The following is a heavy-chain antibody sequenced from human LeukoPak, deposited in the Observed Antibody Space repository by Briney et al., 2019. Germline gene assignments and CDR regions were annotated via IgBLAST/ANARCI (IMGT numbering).Heavy chain of an antibody. D-gene: IGHD5-18*01. CDR2: INSDGSST. V-gene: IGHV3-74*01. CDR1: GFTFSSYW. CDR3: TAARVTWYFDL. Sequence: GGSLRLSCAASGFTFSSYWMHWVRHAPGKGLVWVSRINSDGSSTSYADSVKGRFTISRDNAKNTLYLQMNSLRAEDTAVYYCTAARVTWYFDLWGRGTLVTVSS. J-gene: IGHJ2*01.